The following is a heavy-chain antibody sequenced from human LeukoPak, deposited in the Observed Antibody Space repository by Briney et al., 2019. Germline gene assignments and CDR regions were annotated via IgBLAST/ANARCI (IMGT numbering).Heavy chain of an antibody. D-gene: IGHD1-26*01. J-gene: IGHJ4*02. V-gene: IGHV3-21*01. CDR1: GFTFSSYS. CDR2: ISSSSSYI. Sequence: GGSLRLSCADSGFTFSSYSMNWVRQAPGKGLEWVSSISSSSSYIYYADSVKGRFTISRDNAKNSLYLQMNGLRAEDTAVYYCARDHEATDYWGQGTLVTVSS. CDR3: ARDHEATDY.